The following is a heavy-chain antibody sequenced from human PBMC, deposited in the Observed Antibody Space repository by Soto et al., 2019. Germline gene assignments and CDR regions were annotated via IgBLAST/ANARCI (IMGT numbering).Heavy chain of an antibody. V-gene: IGHV3-23*01. D-gene: IGHD3-3*01. Sequence: GGSLRLSCAASGFTFSSYAMSWVRQAPGKGLEWVSAISGSGGSTYYADSVKGRFTISRDNSKNTLYLQMNSLRAEDTAVYYCAKTRAITIFGVVPKPNWFDPWGQGTLVTV. J-gene: IGHJ5*02. CDR3: AKTRAITIFGVVPKPNWFDP. CDR1: GFTFSSYA. CDR2: ISGSGGST.